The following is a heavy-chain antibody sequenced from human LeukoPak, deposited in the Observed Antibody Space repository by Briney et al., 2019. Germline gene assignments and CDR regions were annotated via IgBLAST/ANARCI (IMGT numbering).Heavy chain of an antibody. Sequence: GGSPRLSCSASGFSFSCYGLHLGRQAPSKGLELGAVISYDGSNKYYADSVKGRFTISRDNSKNTPYLQMNNLRFEDTAVYYCARHRSGGSQDDAFDIWGQGTMVTVSS. D-gene: IGHD2-15*01. CDR3: ARHRSGGSQDDAFDI. V-gene: IGHV3-30*03. CDR2: ISYDGSNK. J-gene: IGHJ3*02. CDR1: GFSFSCYG.